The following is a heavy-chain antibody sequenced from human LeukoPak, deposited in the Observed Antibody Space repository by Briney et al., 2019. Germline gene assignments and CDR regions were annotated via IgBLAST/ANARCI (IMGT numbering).Heavy chain of an antibody. D-gene: IGHD6-19*01. CDR3: AKLGYSSGWYDFQIDAFDF. J-gene: IGHJ3*01. V-gene: IGHV3-30*18. CDR1: EFSFSSYG. CDR2: ISYDGSNK. Sequence: PGGSLRLSCAASEFSFSSYGMHWVRQAPGKGLEWVAVISYDGSNKFYADSVKGRFTISRDNSKNTLYLQMNSLRAEDTAVYYCAKLGYSSGWYDFQIDAFDFWGQGTMVTVSS.